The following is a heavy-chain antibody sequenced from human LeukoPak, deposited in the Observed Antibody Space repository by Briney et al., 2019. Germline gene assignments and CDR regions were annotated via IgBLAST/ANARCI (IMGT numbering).Heavy chain of an antibody. Sequence: PETLSLTCPVSGGSLSSYYWSWIRQPPGKGLEWIGYIYYRGSTKYNPSFKSRRSISVDKTKNQFSLKLSSVPAADAAVDYCARDRRVTGDSSWAHFDYWGEGTLVTVS. CDR3: ARDRRVTGDSSWAHFDY. CDR2: IYYRGST. D-gene: IGHD6-13*01. J-gene: IGHJ4*02. CDR1: GGSLSSYY. V-gene: IGHV4-59*01.